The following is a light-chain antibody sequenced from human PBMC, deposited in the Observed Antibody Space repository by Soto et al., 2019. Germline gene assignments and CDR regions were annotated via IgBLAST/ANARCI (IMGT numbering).Light chain of an antibody. CDR1: SSNVGAGYN. V-gene: IGLV1-40*01. CDR2: SNS. Sequence: QAVVTQPPSVSGAPGQRGTISCTWTSSNVGAGYNVHWYQQLPGTAPKLLIYSNSNRPSGVPDRFSGYKSGTSASLAITGLQAEDEGDYYCQYYDRSLSGLIFGGGTKLPVL. J-gene: IGLJ2*01. CDR3: QYYDRSLSGLI.